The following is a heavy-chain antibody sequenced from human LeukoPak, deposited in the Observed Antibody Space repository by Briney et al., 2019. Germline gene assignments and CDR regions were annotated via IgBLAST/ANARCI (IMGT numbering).Heavy chain of an antibody. CDR3: ARGLTDTSILGWYYMDV. V-gene: IGHV1-18*01. D-gene: IGHD5-18*01. CDR1: GYTFTTYG. J-gene: IGHJ6*03. Sequence: ASVKVSCTASGYTFTTYGISWGRQAPGQGLEWRGWFSTYNDNRNYAQKLRNRVTMTTDTSTSTAYMELRSLRSDDTAVYYCARGLTDTSILGWYYMDVWGKGTTVTISS. CDR2: FSTYNDNR.